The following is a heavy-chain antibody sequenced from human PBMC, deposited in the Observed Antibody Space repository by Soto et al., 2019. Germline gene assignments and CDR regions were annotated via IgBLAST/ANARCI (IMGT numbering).Heavy chain of an antibody. D-gene: IGHD2-8*01. Sequence: QVQLQESGPGLVKPSETLSLTCSVSGGSVSSGTHYWSWIRQPPGKGLEWIGYIYYTGTTTYNPPAKSRTAILVYTSKNQVSLKMGSVTHADTSLYYCASDPDVYGVPAGSIDVWGQGTTVTVSS. CDR2: IYYTGTT. V-gene: IGHV4-61*01. CDR1: GGSVSSGTHY. CDR3: ASDPDVYGVPAGSIDV. J-gene: IGHJ6*02.